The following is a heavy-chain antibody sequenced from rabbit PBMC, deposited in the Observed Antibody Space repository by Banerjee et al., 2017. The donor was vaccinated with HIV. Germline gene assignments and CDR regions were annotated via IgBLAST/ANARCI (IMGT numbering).Heavy chain of an antibody. Sequence: QSVEESGGDLVKPGASLTLTCTASGFSFSSSYYMCWVRQAPGMGLELIACIYAGSSGSTYYASWAKGRFPISKTSSTPVTLHMPSLPAADKVAYFCARWNGGYDHAWGLWGPGPLVPVS. J-gene: IGHJ4*01. CDR1: GFSFSSSYY. CDR3: ARWNGGYDHAWGL. CDR2: IYAGSSGST. V-gene: IGHV1S40*01. D-gene: IGHD1-1*01.